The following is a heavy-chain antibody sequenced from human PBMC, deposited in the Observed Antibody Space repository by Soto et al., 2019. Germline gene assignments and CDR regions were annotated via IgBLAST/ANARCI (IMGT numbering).Heavy chain of an antibody. Sequence: ESGGGLVQPGGSLRLSCAASGFTFSSYWMSWVRQAPGKGLEWVANIKQDGSEKYYVDSVKGRFTISRDNAKNSLYLQMNSLRAEDTAVYYCAREDYDFWSGKQYLTRYYYYYMDVWGKGTTVTVSS. CDR2: IKQDGSEK. CDR3: AREDYDFWSGKQYLTRYYYYYMDV. D-gene: IGHD3-3*01. J-gene: IGHJ6*03. CDR1: GFTFSSYW. V-gene: IGHV3-7*01.